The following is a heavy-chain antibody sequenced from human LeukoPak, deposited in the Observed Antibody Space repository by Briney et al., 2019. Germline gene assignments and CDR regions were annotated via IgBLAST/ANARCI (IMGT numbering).Heavy chain of an antibody. V-gene: IGHV4-34*01. J-gene: IGHJ4*02. Sequence: PSETLSLTCAVYSGSFSGYYWSWIRQPPGKGLEWIGEINHSGSTNYNPSLKSRVTISVDTSKNQFSLKLSSVTAADTAVYYCARGIVALSYWGQGTLVTVS. CDR2: INHSGST. CDR1: SGSFSGYY. CDR3: ARGIVALSY. D-gene: IGHD3-22*01.